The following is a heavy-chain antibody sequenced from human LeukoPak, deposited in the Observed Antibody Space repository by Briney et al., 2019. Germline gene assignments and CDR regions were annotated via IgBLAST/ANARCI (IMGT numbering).Heavy chain of an antibody. D-gene: IGHD4-11*01. J-gene: IGHJ4*02. Sequence: GGSLRLSCAASGFTFSSSAMSWVRQAPGKGLDWVAVIISDGSEKYYADSVEGRFTISRDNSKNTLYLQMNSLRAEDTAMYYCAASGYSNPDYWGQGTLVTVSS. CDR3: AASGYSNPDY. V-gene: IGHV3-30*03. CDR2: IISDGSEK. CDR1: GFTFSSSA.